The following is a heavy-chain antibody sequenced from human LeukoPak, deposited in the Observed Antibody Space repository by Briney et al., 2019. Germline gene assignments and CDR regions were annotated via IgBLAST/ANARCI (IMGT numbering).Heavy chain of an antibody. Sequence: PSQTLSLTCTVSGGSISSGGYYWSWIRQHPGKGLEWIGYIYYSGSTYYNPSLKSRVTISVDTSKNQFSLKLSSVTAADTAVYYCARDLSEKNYGGNSVANAFDIWGQGTMVTVSS. D-gene: IGHD4-23*01. CDR3: ARDLSEKNYGGNSVANAFDI. CDR1: GGSISSGGYY. V-gene: IGHV4-31*03. J-gene: IGHJ3*02. CDR2: IYYSGST.